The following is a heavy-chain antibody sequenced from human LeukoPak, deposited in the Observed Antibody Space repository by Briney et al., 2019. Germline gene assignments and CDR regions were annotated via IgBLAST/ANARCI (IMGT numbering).Heavy chain of an antibody. D-gene: IGHD3-22*01. V-gene: IGHV4-59*01. J-gene: IGHJ3*02. CDR2: IYYSGSS. CDR3: ASGDYYDSSASDRTFDI. Sequence: KASETLSLTCTVSGGSISSNYWSWIRQPPGKGLEWIGYIYYSGSSNYNPSLKSRVTISVDTSKNQFSLKVSSVTAADTAVYYCASGDYYDSSASDRTFDIWGQGTMVTVSS. CDR1: GGSISSNY.